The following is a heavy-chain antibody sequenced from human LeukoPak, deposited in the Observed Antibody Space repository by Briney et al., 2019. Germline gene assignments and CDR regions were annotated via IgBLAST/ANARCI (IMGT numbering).Heavy chain of an antibody. CDR1: GFTFSSYA. V-gene: IGHV3-23*01. CDR3: ARRYCSSTSCTLDY. J-gene: IGHJ4*02. D-gene: IGHD2-2*01. CDR2: ISGSGGST. Sequence: GGSLRLSCAASGFTFSSYAMSWVRQAPGKGLEWVSAISGSGGSTYYADSVKGRFTISRDNSKNTLYLQMNSLRAEDTAVYYCARRYCSSTSCTLDYWGQGTLVTVSS.